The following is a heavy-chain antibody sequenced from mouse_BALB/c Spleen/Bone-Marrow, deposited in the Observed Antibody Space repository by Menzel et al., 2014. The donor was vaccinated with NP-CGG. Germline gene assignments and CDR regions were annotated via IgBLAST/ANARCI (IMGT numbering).Heavy chain of an antibody. Sequence: VQLQQSGAELAKPGASVKMSCKASGNTFTNYWMHWVKQRPGQGLEWIGYINPSTGYTEYNQKFKDKATLTADKSSSTAYMQLSSLTSEDSAVYYCARIYYYGRDYWGQGTTLTVSS. CDR1: GNTFTNYW. V-gene: IGHV1-7*01. CDR2: INPSTGYT. J-gene: IGHJ2*01. CDR3: ARIYYYGRDY. D-gene: IGHD1-1*01.